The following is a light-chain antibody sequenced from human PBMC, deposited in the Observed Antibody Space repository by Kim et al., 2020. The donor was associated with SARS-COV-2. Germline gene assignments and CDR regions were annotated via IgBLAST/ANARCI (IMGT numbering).Light chain of an antibody. Sequence: PGGGATLSCRASQTVTSGKLAWYQQRPGQAPRLLVHDVSNRATGIPDRFSGSGSGTDFSLTISRVEPEDFAVYFCQQYATSPPYTFGQGTKLEI. CDR2: DVS. V-gene: IGKV3-20*01. CDR3: QQYATSPPYT. CDR1: QTVTSGK. J-gene: IGKJ2*01.